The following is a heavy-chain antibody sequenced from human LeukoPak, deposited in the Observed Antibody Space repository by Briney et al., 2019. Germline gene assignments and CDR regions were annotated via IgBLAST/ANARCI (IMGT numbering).Heavy chain of an antibody. D-gene: IGHD3-22*01. V-gene: IGHV4-59*01. J-gene: IGHJ4*02. CDR2: IYYSGST. CDR1: GGSISGDY. CDR3: ARESNYYDSSAYWAPGSIDC. Sequence: SETLSLTCTVSGGSISGDYWGWIRQPPGEGLEWIGNIYYSGSTNYNPSLKSRVTISVDTSKNQFSLKLSSVTAADTAVYYCARESNYYDSSAYWAPGSIDCWGQGTLVTVSS.